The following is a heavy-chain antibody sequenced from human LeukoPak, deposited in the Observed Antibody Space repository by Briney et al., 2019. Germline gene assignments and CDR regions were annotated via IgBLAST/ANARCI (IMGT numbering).Heavy chain of an antibody. Sequence: PSETLSLTCTVSGGSISSSSYYWGWIRQPPGKGLEWIGSIYYSGSTYYNPSLKSRVTISVDTSKNQFSLKLSSVTAADTAVYYCARDRRIAAAGDAFDIWGQGTMVTVSS. CDR1: GGSISSSSYY. J-gene: IGHJ3*02. CDR2: IYYSGST. V-gene: IGHV4-39*07. CDR3: ARDRRIAAAGDAFDI. D-gene: IGHD6-13*01.